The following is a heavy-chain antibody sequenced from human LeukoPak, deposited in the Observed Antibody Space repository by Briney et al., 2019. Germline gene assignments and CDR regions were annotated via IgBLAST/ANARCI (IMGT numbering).Heavy chain of an antibody. CDR1: GGSFSGYY. CDR3: ARGARGYSYGYKRPWFDP. Sequence: SETLSLTCAVYGGSFSGYYWSWIRQPPGKGLEWIGEINHSGSTNYNPSLKSRVTISVDTSKNQFSLKLSSVTAADTAVYYCARGARGYSYGYKRPWFDPWGQETLVTVSS. D-gene: IGHD5-18*01. CDR2: INHSGST. J-gene: IGHJ5*02. V-gene: IGHV4-34*01.